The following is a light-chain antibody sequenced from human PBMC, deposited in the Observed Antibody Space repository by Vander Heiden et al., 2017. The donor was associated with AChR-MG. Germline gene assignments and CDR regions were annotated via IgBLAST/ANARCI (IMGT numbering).Light chain of an antibody. Sequence: DIQMTKSPSSLSPSVVAIVTITCQASPNISNYLNWYPQKAGKAPKLLIYDVSKVVTGVPSRLSGSGSRTDFTFTMSSRQPEDIATYYCPRYANFPYTFGQGTKLEMK. CDR1: PNISNY. J-gene: IGKJ2*01. CDR2: DVS. V-gene: IGKV1-33*01. CDR3: PRYANFPYT.